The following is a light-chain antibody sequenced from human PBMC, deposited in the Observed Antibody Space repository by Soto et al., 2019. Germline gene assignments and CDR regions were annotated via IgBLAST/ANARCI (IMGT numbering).Light chain of an antibody. CDR3: QKYNSAMWT. V-gene: IGKV1-27*01. Sequence: DIQMTQSPPSLSSSVGDRVPISCRARLGIANYVLWYQQRPGKVPKLLIYGASSLLSGVPSRFSGSGSGTDFTLTISSLQHEDVGTYYCQKYNSAMWTFGQGTKVEI. CDR1: LGIANY. J-gene: IGKJ1*01. CDR2: GAS.